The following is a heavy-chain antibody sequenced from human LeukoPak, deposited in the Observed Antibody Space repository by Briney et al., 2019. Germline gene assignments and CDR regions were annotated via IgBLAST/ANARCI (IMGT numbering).Heavy chain of an antibody. D-gene: IGHD1-1*01. V-gene: IGHV3-20*04. J-gene: IGHJ3*02. CDR1: GFTFDDYG. Sequence: GGSLRLSCAAYGFTFDDYGMSWVRQAPGKGVEWVSGINWNGGNTAYADSGKGRFTISRDNGKDSLYLQMNNLRAEDTALYYCARGMYPGDAFDIWGQGTMVTVSS. CDR3: ARGMYPGDAFDI. CDR2: INWNGGNT.